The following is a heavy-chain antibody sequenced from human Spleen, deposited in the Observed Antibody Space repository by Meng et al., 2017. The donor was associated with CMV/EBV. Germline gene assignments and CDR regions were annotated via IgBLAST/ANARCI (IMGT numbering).Heavy chain of an antibody. Sequence: SETLSLTCAVYGGSFSGYYWNWIRQPPGKGLEWIGYIYYSGSTYYSPSLKSRVTISVDTSRTQFSLKLSSVTAADTAVYYCAREPRYCSGGTCYRAYYGMDVWGQGTTVTVSS. CDR1: GGSFSGYY. V-gene: IGHV4-30-4*08. CDR3: AREPRYCSGGTCYRAYYGMDV. J-gene: IGHJ6*02. D-gene: IGHD2-15*01. CDR2: IYYSGST.